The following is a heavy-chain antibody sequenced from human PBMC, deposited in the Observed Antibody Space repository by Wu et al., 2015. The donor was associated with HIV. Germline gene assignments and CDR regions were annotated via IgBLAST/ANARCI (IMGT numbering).Heavy chain of an antibody. CDR2: INPSGGST. CDR1: GYTFTSYY. D-gene: IGHD3-22*01. V-gene: IGHV1-46*01. CDR3: ARSESRPLPKSAHSSGRGPVFDY. J-gene: IGHJ4*02. Sequence: QVQLVQSGAEVKKPGASVKVSCKASGYTFTSYYMHWVRQAPGQGLEWMGIINPSGGSTSYAQKFQGRVTMTRDTSTSTVYMELSGLRSEDTAVYYCARSESRPLPKSAHSSGRGPVFDYWGQGTLVTVSS.